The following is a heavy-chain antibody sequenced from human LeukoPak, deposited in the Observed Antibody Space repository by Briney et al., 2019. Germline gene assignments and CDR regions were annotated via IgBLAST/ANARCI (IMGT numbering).Heavy chain of an antibody. CDR2: MNPNSGNT. V-gene: IGHV1-8*02. D-gene: IGHD3-3*01. Sequence: ASVKVSCKASGYTFTSYYMHWVRQATGQGLEWMGWMNPNSGNTGYAQKFQGRVTMTRNTSISTAYMELSSLRSEDTAVYYCARGTYTYYDLWSGYGESVFDYWGQGTLVTAS. CDR1: GYTFTSYY. CDR3: ARGTYTYYDLWSGYGESVFDY. J-gene: IGHJ4*02.